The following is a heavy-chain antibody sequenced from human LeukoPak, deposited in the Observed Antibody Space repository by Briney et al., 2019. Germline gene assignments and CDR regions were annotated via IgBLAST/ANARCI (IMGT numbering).Heavy chain of an antibody. CDR1: GYTFTSYD. J-gene: IGHJ5*02. V-gene: IGHV1-46*01. CDR3: ARDDRYCSSTSCRNWFDP. CDR2: INPSGGST. D-gene: IGHD2-2*01. Sequence: ASVKVSCKASGYTFTSYDINWVRQATGQGLEWMGIINPSGGSTSYAQKFQGRVTMTRDTSTSTVYMELSSLRSEDTAVYYCARDDRYCSSTSCRNWFDPWGQGTLVTVSS.